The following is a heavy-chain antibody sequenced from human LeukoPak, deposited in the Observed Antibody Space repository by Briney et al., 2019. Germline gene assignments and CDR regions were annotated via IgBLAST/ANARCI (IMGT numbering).Heavy chain of an antibody. Sequence: PGGSLRLSCAASGFTFSSFWMHWVRQPPGKGLVWVSRSNSDGSSTSYGDSVKGRFTISRDNATNTLYLQMNSLRAEDTAVYYCARTPRLGYSYYMDVWGKGTTVTISS. CDR3: ARTPRLGYSYYMDV. J-gene: IGHJ6*03. CDR1: GFTFSSFW. CDR2: SNSDGSST. V-gene: IGHV3-74*01. D-gene: IGHD3-16*01.